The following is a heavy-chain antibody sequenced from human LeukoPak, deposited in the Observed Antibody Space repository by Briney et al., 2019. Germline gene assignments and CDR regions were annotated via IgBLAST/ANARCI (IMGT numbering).Heavy chain of an antibody. Sequence: GGSLRLSCAASGFTFSSYAMSWVRQAPGKGLEWVSAISGSGGSTYYADSVKGRFTISRDNSKNTLYLQMNSLRAEDTAVYYCAKDYYDSSGYPYGGYYFDYWGQGTLVTVSS. V-gene: IGHV3-23*01. CDR2: ISGSGGST. CDR3: AKDYYDSSGYPYGGYYFDY. CDR1: GFTFSSYA. J-gene: IGHJ4*02. D-gene: IGHD3-22*01.